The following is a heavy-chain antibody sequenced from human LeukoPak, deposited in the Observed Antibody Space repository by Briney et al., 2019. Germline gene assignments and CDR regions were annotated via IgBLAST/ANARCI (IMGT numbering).Heavy chain of an antibody. J-gene: IGHJ4*02. CDR2: ISAYNGNT. CDR1: GYTFTSYG. CDR3: ARTPATRLRFLEWLFQPLHFDY. V-gene: IGHV1-18*01. D-gene: IGHD3-3*01. Sequence: ASVKVSCKASGYTFTSYGISWVRQAPGQGLEWMGWISAYNGNTNYAQKLQGRVTMTTDTSTSTAYMELRSLRSDDTVVYYCARTPATRLRFLEWLFQPLHFDYWGQGTLVTVSS.